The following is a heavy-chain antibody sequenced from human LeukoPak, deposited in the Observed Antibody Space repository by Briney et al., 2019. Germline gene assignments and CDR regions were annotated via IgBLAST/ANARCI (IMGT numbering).Heavy chain of an antibody. CDR3: AREHYYDSSGYPDY. D-gene: IGHD3-22*01. CDR1: GFTFSSYA. CDR2: ISSNGGST. V-gene: IGHV3-64*01. Sequence: PGGSLRLSCAASGFTFSSYAMHWVRQAPGKGLEYVSGISSNGGSTYYANSVKGRSTISRDNSKNTLYLQMGSLRAEDMAVYYCAREHYYDSSGYPDYWGQETLVTVSS. J-gene: IGHJ4*02.